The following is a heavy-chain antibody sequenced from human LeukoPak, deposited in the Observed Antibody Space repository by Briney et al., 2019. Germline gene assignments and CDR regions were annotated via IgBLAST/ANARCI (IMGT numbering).Heavy chain of an antibody. CDR1: GGSISSYY. V-gene: IGHV4-59*08. J-gene: IGHJ3*02. D-gene: IGHD2-15*01. Sequence: KSSETLSLTCTVSGGSISSYYWSWIRQPPGKGLEWIGYIYSSGSTKYNPSLSGRVTISVDTSKNHFSLRLSSVTAPDTAVYYCARHFRTGGRSTDVFDIWGQGKMVTVFS. CDR3: ARHFRTGGRSTDVFDI. CDR2: IYSSGST.